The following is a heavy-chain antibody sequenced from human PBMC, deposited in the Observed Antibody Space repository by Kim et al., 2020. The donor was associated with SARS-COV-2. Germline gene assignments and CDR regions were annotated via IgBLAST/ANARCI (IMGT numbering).Heavy chain of an antibody. CDR3: VRDRLGVGSTVFDY. CDR1: GFTFSSYE. CDR2: IYTSAAFT. D-gene: IGHD4-17*01. V-gene: IGHV3-48*03. Sequence: GGSLRLSCVASGFTFSSYEMNWVRQAPGKGLEWVSYIYTSAAFTYYADSVKGRFTVSRNNAKNSLFLQMNSLRAEDTAIYYCVRDRLGVGSTVFDYWARGPLTTVS. J-gene: IGHJ4*02.